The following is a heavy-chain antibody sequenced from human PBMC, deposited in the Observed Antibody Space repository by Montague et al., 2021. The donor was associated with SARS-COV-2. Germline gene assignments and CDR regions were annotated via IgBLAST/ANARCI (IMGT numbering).Heavy chain of an antibody. J-gene: IGHJ4*02. Sequence: SETLSLTCAVYGGSCSGYWWTWIRQSPGKGLEWIGGINDSGTTKYNPSLKSRVTISVDTSKNQFSLDLTSVTVADTAVYYCARGAPGYWGQGTLVTVSS. CDR3: ARGAPGY. CDR2: INDSGTT. CDR1: GGSCSGYW. V-gene: IGHV4-34*01.